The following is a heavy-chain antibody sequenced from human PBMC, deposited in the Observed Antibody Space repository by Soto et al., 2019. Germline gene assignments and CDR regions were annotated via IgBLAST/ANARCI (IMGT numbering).Heavy chain of an antibody. CDR1: GDTFTGYY. V-gene: IGHV1-2*04. CDR3: ARLAAAGTSFDY. J-gene: IGHJ4*02. Sequence: GASVKVSCKASGDTFTGYYTHWVRQAPGQGLEWMGWINPNSGDTNYAQKFQGWVAMTRDTSISTAYMELSRLKSDDTAVYYCARLAAAGTSFDYWGQGTPVTVSS. D-gene: IGHD6-13*01. CDR2: INPNSGDT.